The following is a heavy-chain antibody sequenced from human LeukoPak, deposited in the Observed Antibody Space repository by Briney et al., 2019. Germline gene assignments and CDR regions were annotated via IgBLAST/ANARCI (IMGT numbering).Heavy chain of an antibody. CDR1: GGSISSNNYY. CDR3: QSRFLEWLLDY. V-gene: IGHV4-39*01. J-gene: IGHJ4*02. Sequence: PSETLSLTCTLSGGSISSNNYYWGWIRQPPGKGLEWIGSIYYGGYTYYNPSLKSRVTISVDTSKNQFSLKLSSVTAADTAIYYCQSRFLEWLLDYWGQGTLVTVSS. CDR2: IYYGGYT. D-gene: IGHD3-3*01.